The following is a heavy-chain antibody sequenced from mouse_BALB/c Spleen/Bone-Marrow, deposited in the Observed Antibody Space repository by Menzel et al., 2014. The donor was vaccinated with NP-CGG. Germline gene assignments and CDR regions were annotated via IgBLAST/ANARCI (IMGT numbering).Heavy chain of an antibody. J-gene: IGHJ4*01. D-gene: IGHD2-4*01. CDR2: ISDGGSYT. CDR1: GFTFSDYY. V-gene: IGHV5-4*02. Sequence: EVQRVESGGGLVKPGGFLKLSCAASGFTFSDYYMYWVRQTPEKRLEWVATISDGGSYTYYPDSVKGRFTISRDNAKNNLYLQMSSLKSEDTAMYYCARIYYDYDGGVYYYAMDYWGQGTSVTVSS. CDR3: ARIYYDYDGGVYYYAMDY.